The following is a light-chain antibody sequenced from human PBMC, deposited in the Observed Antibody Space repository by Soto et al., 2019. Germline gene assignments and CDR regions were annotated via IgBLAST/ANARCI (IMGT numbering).Light chain of an antibody. CDR1: SSDIGSYNN. CDR2: AVS. Sequence: QSVLTQPASVSGSPGQSITISCSGTSSDIGSYNNVAWYQQFPGKSTKLMIYAVSDRPAGVSDRFSGSKSGITASLTISGLQSVDEADYYFISYTDRQSDLFRSWTNATVL. V-gene: IGLV2-14*03. CDR3: ISYTDRQSDL. J-gene: IGLJ1*01.